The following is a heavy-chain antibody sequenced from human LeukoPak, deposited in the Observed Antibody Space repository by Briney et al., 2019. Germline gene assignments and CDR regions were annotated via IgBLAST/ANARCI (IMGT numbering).Heavy chain of an antibody. CDR3: ARDFYDGFALDY. Sequence: GGSLRLSCAASGFTFSSYSMNWVRQAPGKGLEWVSFIFSSSTYIYYTDSVKGRFTISRDNARNSLYLQMDNLRAEDAGVYYCARDFYDGFALDYWGQGTLVTVSS. CDR2: IFSSSTYI. CDR1: GFTFSSYS. J-gene: IGHJ4*02. V-gene: IGHV3-21*03. D-gene: IGHD2/OR15-2a*01.